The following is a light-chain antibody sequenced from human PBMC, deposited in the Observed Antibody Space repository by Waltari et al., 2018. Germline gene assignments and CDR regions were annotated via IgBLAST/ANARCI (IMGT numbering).Light chain of an antibody. V-gene: IGKV3-11*01. CDR1: QSVDTY. CDR3: RQRSNWVT. J-gene: IGKJ4*01. CDR2: DAS. Sequence: EIVLTQSPATLSLSPGERASLSCRASQSVDTYLAWYQQKPGQAPRLLIYDASNRATGIPARFSGSGSGTDFTLTISSLEPVDFAVYYCRQRSNWVTFGGGTKVEIK.